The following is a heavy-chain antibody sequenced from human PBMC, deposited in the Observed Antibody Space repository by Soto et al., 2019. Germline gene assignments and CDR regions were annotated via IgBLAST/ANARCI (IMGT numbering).Heavy chain of an antibody. Sequence: PSETLSLTCTVSGGSVSSGSYYWSWIRQPPGKGLEWIGYIYYSGSTNYNPSLKSRVTISVDTSKNQFSLKLSSVTAADTAVYYCARLPSDGYNPFDYWGQGTLVTVSS. CDR2: IYYSGST. CDR3: ARLPSDGYNPFDY. CDR1: GGSVSSGSYY. J-gene: IGHJ4*02. D-gene: IGHD2-21*01. V-gene: IGHV4-61*01.